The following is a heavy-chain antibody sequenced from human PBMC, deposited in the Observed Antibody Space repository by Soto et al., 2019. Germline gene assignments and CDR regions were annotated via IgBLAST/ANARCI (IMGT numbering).Heavy chain of an antibody. V-gene: IGHV4-34*01. CDR3: SRLVGHYQFFDR. D-gene: IGHD3-22*01. CDR2: INHSGST. CDR1: GGSFSGYY. J-gene: IGHJ4*01. Sequence: PSETLSLTCAVYGGSFSGYYWSWIRQPPGKGLEWIGEINHSGSTNYNPSLKSRVTISVDTSKNQFSLKLSSVTAADTAVYYFSRLVGHYQFFDRWGQGTLVTVSS.